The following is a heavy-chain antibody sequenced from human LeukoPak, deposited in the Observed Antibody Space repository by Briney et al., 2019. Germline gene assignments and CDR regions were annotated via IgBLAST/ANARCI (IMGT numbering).Heavy chain of an antibody. CDR3: ARVSVLWFGELPNGYNWFDP. CDR2: IYHSGST. D-gene: IGHD3-10*01. V-gene: IGHV4-38-2*01. CDR1: GYSISSGHY. J-gene: IGHJ5*02. Sequence: SETLSLTCAVSGYSISSGHYWGWIRQPPGKGLEWIGSIYHSGSTYYNPSLKSRVTISVDTSKNQFSLKLSSVTAADTAVYYCARVSVLWFGELPNGYNWFDPWGQGTLVTVSS.